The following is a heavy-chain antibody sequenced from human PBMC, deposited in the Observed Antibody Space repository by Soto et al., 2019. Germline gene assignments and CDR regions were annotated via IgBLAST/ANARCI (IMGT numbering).Heavy chain of an antibody. V-gene: IGHV3-23*01. CDR1: GFTFSSYA. J-gene: IGHJ5*02. CDR3: ATVNGDYDVWSGYATGVMDWFDP. Sequence: EVQLLESVGGLVQPGGSLRLSCAASGFTFSSYAMSWVRKAPGKGLEWVSAISGSGGSTYYADSVNGRFTISRDNSKNKRYMQMNSLRAEDTAVYYCATVNGDYDVWSGYATGVMDWFDPWGQGTLVTVSS. D-gene: IGHD3-3*01. CDR2: ISGSGGST.